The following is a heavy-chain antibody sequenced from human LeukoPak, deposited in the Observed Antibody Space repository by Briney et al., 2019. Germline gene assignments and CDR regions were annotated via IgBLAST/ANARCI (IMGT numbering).Heavy chain of an antibody. CDR1: GFTFSSYE. Sequence: GGSLRLSCAASGFTFSSYEMNWVRQAPGKGLEWVANIKQDGSEKYYVDSVKGRFTISRDNAKNSLYLQMNSLRAEDTAVYYCAKRTDYSGYDYYWGQGTLVTVSS. D-gene: IGHD5-12*01. J-gene: IGHJ4*02. CDR2: IKQDGSEK. V-gene: IGHV3-7*03. CDR3: AKRTDYSGYDYY.